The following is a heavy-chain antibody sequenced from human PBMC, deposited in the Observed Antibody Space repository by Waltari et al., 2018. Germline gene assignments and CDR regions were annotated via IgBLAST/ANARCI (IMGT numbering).Heavy chain of an antibody. CDR1: GDTFSSHT. J-gene: IGHJ4*02. CDR2: VIPSLGVP. D-gene: IGHD3-22*01. CDR3: ARALGRNYFDTSGFLDY. V-gene: IGHV1-69*02. Sequence: QVQLVQSGAAVKKPGSSVNVSCKASGDTFSSHTVTWVRKAPGQGLEWVGRVIPSLGVPNYAQKFQGRGTITADISTRTAYMELSSLRSEDTAVYDCARALGRNYFDTSGFLDYWGQGTLVTVSS.